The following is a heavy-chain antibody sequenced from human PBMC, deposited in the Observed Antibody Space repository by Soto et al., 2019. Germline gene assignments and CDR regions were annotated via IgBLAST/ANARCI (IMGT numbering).Heavy chain of an antibody. D-gene: IGHD1-26*01. CDR1: GGSISSGGYS. CDR3: ARANGGATFQPVSH. J-gene: IGHJ4*02. V-gene: IGHV4-30-2*01. Sequence: LSLTCAVSGGSISSGGYSWSWIRQPPGKGLEWIGYIYHSGSTYYNPSLKSRVTISVDRSKNQFSLKLSSVTAADTAVYYCARANGGATFQPVSHWGQGTLVTVSS. CDR2: IYHSGST.